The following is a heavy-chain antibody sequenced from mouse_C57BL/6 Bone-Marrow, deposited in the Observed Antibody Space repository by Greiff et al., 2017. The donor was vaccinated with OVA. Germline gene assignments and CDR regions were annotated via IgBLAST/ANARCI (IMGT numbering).Heavy chain of an antibody. CDR2: INYDGSST. J-gene: IGHJ4*01. V-gene: IGHV5-16*01. CDR1: GFTFIDYY. Sequence: VMLVESEGGLVQPGSSMKLSCTASGFTFIDYYMAWVRQVPEKGLEWVANINYDGSSTYYLDSLKSRFIISRDNAKNILYLQMSSLKSEDTATYYCARETFYAMDYWGQGTSVTVSS. CDR3: ARETFYAMDY.